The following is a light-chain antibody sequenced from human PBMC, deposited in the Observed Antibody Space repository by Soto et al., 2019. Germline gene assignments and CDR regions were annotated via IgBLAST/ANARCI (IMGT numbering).Light chain of an antibody. CDR3: CAYAAGDTYV. CDR2: EGS. J-gene: IGLJ1*01. CDR1: FSDVGSYFL. Sequence: QSVLTQPASVSGSPGQSITISCTGTFSDVGSYFLVSWYQQHPAKAPKLIIYEGSERPSGVSNRFSGSKSGNTASLTISGLQTEDEADYYCCAYAAGDTYVFGTGTKLTVL. V-gene: IGLV2-23*01.